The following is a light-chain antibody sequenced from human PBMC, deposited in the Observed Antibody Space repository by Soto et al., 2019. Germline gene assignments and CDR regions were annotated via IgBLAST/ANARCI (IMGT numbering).Light chain of an antibody. CDR3: QQLDSYPIT. CDR1: QGISSY. Sequence: IQLTQSPSSLSASVGDRVTITCRASQGISSYLAWYQQKPGKAPNLLIYAASTLQSGVPSRFSGSGSGTDFTLTISSLQPEDFATYYCQQLDSYPITFGQGTRLESK. J-gene: IGKJ5*01. V-gene: IGKV1-9*01. CDR2: AAS.